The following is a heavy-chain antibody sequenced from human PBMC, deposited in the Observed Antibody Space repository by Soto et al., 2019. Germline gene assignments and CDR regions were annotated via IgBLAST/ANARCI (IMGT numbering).Heavy chain of an antibody. V-gene: IGHV4-30-2*01. J-gene: IGHJ4*01. CDR1: GGSISSGGYS. CDR3: ASSHAGAHITAAVH. CDR2: IYHTGST. Sequence: QLQLLESGSGLVKPSQTLSLTCAVSGGSISSGGYSWSWIRQPPGKGLEWIGYIYHTGSTYYNPSLKSRVTISVDRSKNQFSLKLSSVTAADTAVYYCASSHAGAHITAAVHWGHGTLVTVSS. D-gene: IGHD6-13*01.